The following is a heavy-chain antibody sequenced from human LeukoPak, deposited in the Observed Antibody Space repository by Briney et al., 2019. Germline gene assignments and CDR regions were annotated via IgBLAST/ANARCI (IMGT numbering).Heavy chain of an antibody. D-gene: IGHD2-15*01. V-gene: IGHV4-59*08. Sequence: PSETLSLTCTVSGGSIRSYYWSWIRQPPGKGLEWVGYIFYSGTTDSNPPLKSRVTISVDTSKNQFSLKLSSVTAADTAVYYCARTYCSGGSCHFDYWGQGTLVTVSS. J-gene: IGHJ4*02. CDR3: ARTYCSGGSCHFDY. CDR1: GGSIRSYY. CDR2: IFYSGTT.